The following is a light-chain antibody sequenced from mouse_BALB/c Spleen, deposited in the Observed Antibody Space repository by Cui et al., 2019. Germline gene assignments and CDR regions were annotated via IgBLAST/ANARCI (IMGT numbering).Light chain of an antibody. J-gene: IGKJ1*01. V-gene: IGKV4-74*01. Sequence: QIVITQSPEIMSASLGERVTMTCTASSSVSSSYLHWYQQKPGSSPKLWIYSTSNLASGVPARFSGSGFGTSYSLTISSMEAEDAATYYCHQYHRSPRTFGGGTKLEIK. CDR1: SSVSSSY. CDR3: HQYHRSPRT. CDR2: STS.